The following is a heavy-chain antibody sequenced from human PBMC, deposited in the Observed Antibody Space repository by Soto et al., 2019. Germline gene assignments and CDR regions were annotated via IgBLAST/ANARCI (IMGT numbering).Heavy chain of an antibody. J-gene: IGHJ6*02. CDR1: GFTFSSYS. V-gene: IGHV3-21*01. D-gene: IGHD5-18*01. Sequence: GGSLRLSCAASGFTFSSYSMNWVRQAPGKGLEWVSSISSSSSYIYYADSVKGRFTISRDNAKNSLYLQMNSLRAEDTAAYYCARAGHIYGSASYHYGMAVWGQGTSVTVSS. CDR3: ARAGHIYGSASYHYGMAV. CDR2: ISSSSSYI.